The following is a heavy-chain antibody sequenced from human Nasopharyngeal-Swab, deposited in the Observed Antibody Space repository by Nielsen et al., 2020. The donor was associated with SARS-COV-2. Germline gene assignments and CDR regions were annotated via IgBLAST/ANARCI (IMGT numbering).Heavy chain of an antibody. CDR1: GDNFSSYG. D-gene: IGHD5-24*01. CDR2: IIPILPIT. J-gene: IGHJ6*03. CDR3: ARGGWLRKDYYYSYYYMDV. V-gene: IGHV1-69*10. Sequence: SVKVSCKTSGDNFSSYGISWFRQAPGQGLEWLGGIIPILPITNYAQKFQDRVTITADKSTSPAYMELSSLRSEDTTAYYCARGGWLRKDYYYSYYYMDVWGKGTTVTVSS.